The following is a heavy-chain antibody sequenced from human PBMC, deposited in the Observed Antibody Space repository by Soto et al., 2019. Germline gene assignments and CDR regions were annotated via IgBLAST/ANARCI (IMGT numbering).Heavy chain of an antibody. CDR1: GGSISSGGYY. D-gene: IGHD4-17*01. CDR3: ARGDDYGDYAIFPFDY. CDR2: IYYSGST. V-gene: IGHV4-31*03. J-gene: IGHJ4*02. Sequence: SATLSITCTVSGGSISSGGYYWSWIRQHPGKGLEWIGYIYYSGSTYYNPSLKSRVTISVDTSKNQFSLKLSSVTAADTAVYYCARGDDYGDYAIFPFDYWGQGTLVTVSS.